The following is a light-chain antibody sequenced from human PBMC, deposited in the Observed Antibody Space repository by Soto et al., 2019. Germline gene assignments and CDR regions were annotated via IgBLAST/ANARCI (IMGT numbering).Light chain of an antibody. V-gene: IGLV2-14*03. CDR1: SSDVGAFNY. J-gene: IGLJ1*01. CDR2: DVS. Sequence: QSVLTQPASVSGSPGQAITISCSGTSSDVGAFNYVSWYQQHPGKAPKLMIYDVSNRPSGVSNRCSGSKSGNTASLTISGLRAEDEADYYCNSYTSNNTYVFGTGTKVTVL. CDR3: NSYTSNNTYV.